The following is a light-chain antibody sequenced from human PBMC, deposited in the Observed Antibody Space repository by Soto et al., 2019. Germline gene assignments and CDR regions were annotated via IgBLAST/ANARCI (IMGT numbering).Light chain of an antibody. CDR3: QQYGSSLMYT. V-gene: IGKV3-20*01. Sequence: EIVFTQSPGNLSLSPGERATLSCRASPSVSSRYLAWYQQKPGQAPRLLIYGASSRATGIPDRFSGSGSGTDFTLTISRLEPEDFAVYYCQQYGSSLMYTFGQGTKLEIK. CDR1: PSVSSRY. CDR2: GAS. J-gene: IGKJ2*01.